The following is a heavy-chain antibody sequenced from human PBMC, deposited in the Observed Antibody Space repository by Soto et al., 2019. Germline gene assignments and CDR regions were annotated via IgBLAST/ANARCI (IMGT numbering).Heavy chain of an antibody. CDR1: ELTFGGYD. V-gene: IGHV3-13*04. D-gene: IGHD3-9*01. CDR3: ARAIAYDILTGYPAPPDY. Sequence: AVGPMRLSCAASELTFGGYDMHWVRKTTGKGLEWVSAIGTAGDTYYPGSVKGRFTTSRENAKNSLYLQMNSLRAGDTAVYYCARAIAYDILTGYPAPPDYWGRGPLVTVSS. CDR2: IGTAGDT. J-gene: IGHJ4*02.